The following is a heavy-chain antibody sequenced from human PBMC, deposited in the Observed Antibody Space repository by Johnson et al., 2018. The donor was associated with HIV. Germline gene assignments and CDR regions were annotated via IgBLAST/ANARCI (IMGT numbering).Heavy chain of an antibody. CDR3: AKAFEYSSSSMAFDI. V-gene: IGHV3-30*04. CDR2: ISYDGSNK. CDR1: GFTFSSYA. Sequence: QVQLVESGGGVVQPGGSLRLSCAASGFTFSSYAMHWVRQAPGKGLEWVAVISYDGSNKYYADSVKGRFTISRDNSKNTLYLQMNSLRAEDTAVYYCAKAFEYSSSSMAFDIWGQGTMVTVSS. D-gene: IGHD6-6*01. J-gene: IGHJ3*02.